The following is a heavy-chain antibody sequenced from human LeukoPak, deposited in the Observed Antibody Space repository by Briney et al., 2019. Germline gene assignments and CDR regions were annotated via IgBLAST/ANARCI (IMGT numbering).Heavy chain of an antibody. CDR1: GGSFSGYY. D-gene: IGHD6-13*01. CDR3: ARVVAAAGPLGYGMDV. Sequence: PSETLSLTCAVYGGSFSGYYWSWIRQPPGKGLEWIGEINHSGSTNYNPSLKSRVTISVDASKNQFSLKLSSVTAADTAVYYCARVVAAAGPLGYGMDVWGQGTTITVSS. J-gene: IGHJ6*02. V-gene: IGHV4-34*01. CDR2: INHSGST.